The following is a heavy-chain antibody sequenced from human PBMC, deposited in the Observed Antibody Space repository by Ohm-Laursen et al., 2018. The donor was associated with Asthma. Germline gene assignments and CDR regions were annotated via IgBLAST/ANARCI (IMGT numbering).Heavy chain of an antibody. D-gene: IGHD3-10*01. CDR3: ARDGRLRGSFDY. CDR1: GGSISSGGYY. CDR2: IHYSGST. Sequence: PSQTLSLTCIVSGGSISSGGYYWSWIRQHPGKGLEWIGNIHYSGSTIYNPSLESRLTISVDTSKNQFSLNLSSVTAADTALYYCARDGRLRGSFDYWGQGSLVTVSS. V-gene: IGHV4-31*03. J-gene: IGHJ4*02.